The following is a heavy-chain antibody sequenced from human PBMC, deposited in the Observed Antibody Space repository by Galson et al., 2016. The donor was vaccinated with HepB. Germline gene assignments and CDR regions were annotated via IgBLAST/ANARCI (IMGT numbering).Heavy chain of an antibody. J-gene: IGHJ6*02. V-gene: IGHV2-70*01. CDR1: GFSLSTSGMC. CDR2: IDWDEDK. Sequence: PALVKPTQTLTLTCTFSGFSLSTSGMCVSWIRQPPGKALEWLALIDWDEDKYYSTSLKTRLTTSKDTSKNRVVLTMTNMDPVDTATYYCARMKNYYYGMDVWGQGTTVTVSS. CDR3: ARMKNYYYGMDV.